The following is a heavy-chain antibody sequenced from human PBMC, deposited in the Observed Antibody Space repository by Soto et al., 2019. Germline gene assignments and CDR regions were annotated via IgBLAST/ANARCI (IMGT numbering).Heavy chain of an antibody. CDR1: GFTFSSYS. Sequence: EVQLVESGGGLVKPGGSLRLSCAASGFTFSSYSMNWVRQAPGKGLEWVSSISSSSSYIYYADSVKGRFTISRDNAKNSMYLQMNSLRAEDTAVYYCARDLGYCSSTRCSPVPYYFDYWGQGTLVTVSS. J-gene: IGHJ4*02. CDR2: ISSSSSYI. D-gene: IGHD2-2*01. V-gene: IGHV3-21*01. CDR3: ARDLGYCSSTRCSPVPYYFDY.